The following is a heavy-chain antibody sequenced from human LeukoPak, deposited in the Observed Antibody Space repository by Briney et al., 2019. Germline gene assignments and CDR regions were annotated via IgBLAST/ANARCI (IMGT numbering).Heavy chain of an antibody. Sequence: SQTLSLTCTVSGGSISSGSHYWSWIRQPAGKGLEWIGRIYTSGSTNYNPSLKSRVTMSVDTSRNQFSLKLNSVTAADTAVYYCAREWTSGDGSGYPYYFDYWGPGTLVTVSS. CDR1: GGSISSGSHY. D-gene: IGHD3-22*01. V-gene: IGHV4-61*02. CDR3: AREWTSGDGSGYPYYFDY. J-gene: IGHJ4*02. CDR2: IYTSGST.